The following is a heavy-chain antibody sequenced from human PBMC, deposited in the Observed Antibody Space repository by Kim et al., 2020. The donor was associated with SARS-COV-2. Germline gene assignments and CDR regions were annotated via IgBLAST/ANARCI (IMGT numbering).Heavy chain of an antibody. Sequence: RPSFQGQVTISADKSISTAYLQWSSRKASDTAMYYCARVGYGDDEYYFDYWGQGTLVTVSS. J-gene: IGHJ4*02. V-gene: IGHV5-51*01. D-gene: IGHD4-17*01. CDR3: ARVGYGDDEYYFDY.